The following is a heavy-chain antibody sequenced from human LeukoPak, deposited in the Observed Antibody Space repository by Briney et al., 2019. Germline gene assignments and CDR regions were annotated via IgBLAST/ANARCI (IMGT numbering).Heavy chain of an antibody. V-gene: IGHV3-23*01. CDR2: ISGSGDST. J-gene: IGHJ5*01. Sequence: PGGSLRLSCAASGFTFNSYAMSWVRRAPGKGLEWVSSISGSGDSTYYADSVKGRFTISRDNSKNTLYLQMNSLRAEDTAVYYCAKDAVRGSGRINWFDSWGQGTLVTVSS. D-gene: IGHD3-10*01. CDR3: AKDAVRGSGRINWFDS. CDR1: GFTFNSYA.